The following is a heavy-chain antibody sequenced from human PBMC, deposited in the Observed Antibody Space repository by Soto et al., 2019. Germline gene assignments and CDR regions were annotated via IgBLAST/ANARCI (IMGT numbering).Heavy chain of an antibody. D-gene: IGHD2-8*01. J-gene: IGHJ4*02. CDR2: ISYDGSNK. V-gene: IGHV3-30*18. Sequence: PGGSLRLSCAASGFTFSSYGMHWVRQAPGKGLEWVAVISYDGSNKYYADSVKGRFTISRDNSKNTLYLQMNSLRAEDTAVYYCAKEGKTCTNAVCLPDYWGQGTLVTVSS. CDR3: AKEGKTCTNAVCLPDY. CDR1: GFTFSSYG.